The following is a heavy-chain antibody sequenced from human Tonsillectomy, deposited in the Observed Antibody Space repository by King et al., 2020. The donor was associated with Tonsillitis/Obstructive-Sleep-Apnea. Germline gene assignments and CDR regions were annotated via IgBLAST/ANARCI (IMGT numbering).Heavy chain of an antibody. Sequence: VQLVESGGGVVQPGRSLRLSCAASGFTFSSYAMHWVRQAPGKGLEWVAVISYDGSNKYYADSVKGRFTISRDNSKNTLYLQMNSLRAEDTAVYYCAGEPEGSSSYTYYYYYMDVWGKGTTVTVSS. CDR3: AGEPEGSSSYTYYYYYMDV. V-gene: IGHV3-30*04. CDR2: ISYDGSNK. D-gene: IGHD6-6*01. J-gene: IGHJ6*03. CDR1: GFTFSSYA.